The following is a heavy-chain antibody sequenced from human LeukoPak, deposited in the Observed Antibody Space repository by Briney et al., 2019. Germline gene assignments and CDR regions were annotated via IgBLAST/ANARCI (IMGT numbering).Heavy chain of an antibody. CDR1: GGSFSGYY. CDR3: ARGGYLAAVPPDY. V-gene: IGHV4-34*01. J-gene: IGHJ4*02. Sequence: PSETLSLTCAVYGGSFSGYYWSWIRQPPGKGLEWIGEINHSGSTNYNPSLKSRVTISVDTSKNQFSLKLSSVTAADTAVYYCARGGYLAAVPPDYWGQGTLVTVSS. D-gene: IGHD6-13*01. CDR2: INHSGST.